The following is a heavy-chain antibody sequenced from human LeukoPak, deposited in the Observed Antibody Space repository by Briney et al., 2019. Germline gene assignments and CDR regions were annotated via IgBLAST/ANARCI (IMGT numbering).Heavy chain of an antibody. J-gene: IGHJ4*02. CDR2: IHSTGST. CDR3: VRDEKGDYNFDY. V-gene: IGHV4-59*01. Sequence: SETLSLTCTVSGASHNNYYWTWIRQPPGKGLEGIGYIHSTGSTNYNFSLRRRGIMSVDKSKNQFSLNLSSVTAADTAVYYCVRDEKGDYNFDYWGQGTLVTVSS. D-gene: IGHD4-17*01. CDR1: GASHNNYY.